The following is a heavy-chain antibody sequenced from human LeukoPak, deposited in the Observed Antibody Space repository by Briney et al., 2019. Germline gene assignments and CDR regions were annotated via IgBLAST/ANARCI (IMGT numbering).Heavy chain of an antibody. D-gene: IGHD3-22*01. CDR2: IYYSGST. CDR3: ARVLNYYDSSGYYSYYFDY. Sequence: SQTLSLTCTVSGGSISSGGYYWSWIRQPPGKGLEWIGYIYYSGSTYYNPSLKSRVTISVDTSKNQFSLKLSSVTAADTAVYYCARVLNYYDSSGYYSYYFDYWGQGTLVTVSS. V-gene: IGHV4-30-4*08. J-gene: IGHJ4*02. CDR1: GGSISSGGYY.